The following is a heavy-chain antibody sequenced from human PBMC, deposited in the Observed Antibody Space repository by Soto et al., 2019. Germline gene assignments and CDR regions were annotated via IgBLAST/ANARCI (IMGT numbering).Heavy chain of an antibody. CDR2: IRVDGSKK. CDR1: GFTFRSYG. Sequence: QMQLVESGGGVLQPGRSRRLSCAASGFTFRSYGIHWVRQAPGKGLEWVALIRVDGSKKYYVDSVKGRFAVSTDNSKNTLYLQMNSLRVEDTAVYYCARDRLVPYGYGMDVWGQGTTVTVSS. V-gene: IGHV3-33*01. CDR3: ARDRLVPYGYGMDV. D-gene: IGHD2-2*01. J-gene: IGHJ6*02.